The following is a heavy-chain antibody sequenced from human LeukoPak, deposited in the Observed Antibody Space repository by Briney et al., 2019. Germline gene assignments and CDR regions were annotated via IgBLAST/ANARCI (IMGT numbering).Heavy chain of an antibody. CDR1: GFTFSDHF. J-gene: IGHJ3*02. D-gene: IGHD3-22*01. CDR3: ARVGDYYDSRGYSTDAFDM. V-gene: IGHV3-72*01. CDR2: IRNSAKSYTT. Sequence: GGSLRLSCAASGFTFSDHFMDWVRQAPGKGLERVGRIRNSAKSYTTQYAPSVKDRFTISRDDSRNSLYLQMNSLKTEDTAVYFCARVGDYYDSRGYSTDAFDMWGQGTMVTVSS.